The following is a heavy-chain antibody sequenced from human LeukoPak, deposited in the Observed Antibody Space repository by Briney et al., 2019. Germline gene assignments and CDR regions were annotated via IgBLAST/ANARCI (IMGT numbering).Heavy chain of an antibody. J-gene: IGHJ5*02. CDR3: ARDASYGSDNWFDP. CDR1: GFTFSSYS. CDR2: ISSSSSYI. D-gene: IGHD3-10*01. V-gene: IGHV3-21*01. Sequence: GGSLRLSCAASGFTFSSYSMNWVRQAPGKGLEWVSSISSSSSYIYYADSVKGRFTISRDNAKDSLYLQMNSLRAEDTAVYYCARDASYGSDNWFDPWGQGTLVTVSS.